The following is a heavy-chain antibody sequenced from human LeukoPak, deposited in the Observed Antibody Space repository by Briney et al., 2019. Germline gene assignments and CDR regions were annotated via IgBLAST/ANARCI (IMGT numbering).Heavy chain of an antibody. CDR2: IWYDGSNK. CDR3: ARDPGRVQGAAYYFDY. CDR1: GFTFSSYG. D-gene: IGHD6-25*01. Sequence: PGGSLRLSCAASGFTFSSYGVHWVRQAPGKGLEWVAVIWYDGSNKYYADSVKGRFTISRDNSKNTLYLQMNSLRAEDTAVYYCARDPGRVQGAAYYFDYWGQGTLVTVSS. V-gene: IGHV3-33*01. J-gene: IGHJ4*02.